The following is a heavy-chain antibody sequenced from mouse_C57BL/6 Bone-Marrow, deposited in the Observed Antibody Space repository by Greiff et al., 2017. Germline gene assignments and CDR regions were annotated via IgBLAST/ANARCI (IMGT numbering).Heavy chain of an antibody. J-gene: IGHJ3*01. V-gene: IGHV1-22*01. Sequence: EVQLQQSGPELVKPGASVKMSCKASGYTFTDYNMHWVKQSHGKSLEWIGYINPNNGGTSYNQKFKGKATLTVNKSSSTAYMELRSLTSEDSAVYYCAREGYDYPLFAYWGQGTLVTVSA. CDR1: GYTFTDYN. CDR2: INPNNGGT. CDR3: AREGYDYPLFAY. D-gene: IGHD2-4*01.